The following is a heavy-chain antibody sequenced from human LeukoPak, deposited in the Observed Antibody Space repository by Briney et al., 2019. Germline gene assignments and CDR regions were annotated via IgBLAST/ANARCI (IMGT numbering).Heavy chain of an antibody. CDR3: ARGLAAAGTDY. J-gene: IGHJ4*02. CDR1: GGSISSSSYY. D-gene: IGHD6-13*01. CDR2: IYYSGST. V-gene: IGHV4-39*07. Sequence: PSETLSLTCTVSGGSISSSSYYWGWIRQPPGKGLEWIGSIYYSGSTYYNPSLKSRVTISVDTPKNQFSLKLSSVTAADTAVYYCARGLAAAGTDYWGQGTLVTVSS.